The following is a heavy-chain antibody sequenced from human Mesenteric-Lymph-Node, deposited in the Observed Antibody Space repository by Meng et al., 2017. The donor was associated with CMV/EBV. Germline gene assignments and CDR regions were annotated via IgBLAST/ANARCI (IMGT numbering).Heavy chain of an antibody. V-gene: IGHV1-69*04. CDR1: GGTFSSYT. CDR2: IIPILGIA. D-gene: IGHD2-2*01. Sequence: SVKVSCKASGGTFSSYTISWVRQAPGQGLEWMGRIIPILGIANYAQKFQGRVTITADKSTSTAYMELSSLRSEDTAVYYCARDNLNADCSSTSCYYYYYGMDVWGQGTTVTVSS. J-gene: IGHJ6*02. CDR3: ARDNLNADCSSTSCYYYYYGMDV.